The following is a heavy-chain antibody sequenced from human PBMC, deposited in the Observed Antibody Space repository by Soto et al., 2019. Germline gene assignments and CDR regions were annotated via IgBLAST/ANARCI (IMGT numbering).Heavy chain of an antibody. D-gene: IGHD6-13*01. J-gene: IGHJ4*02. Sequence: GGSLRLSCAASGFTFSSYSMNWVRQAPGKGLEWVSSISSSSSYIYYADSVKGRFTISRDNAKNSLYLQMNSLRAEDTAVYYCARDGYGAAAGGDYWGQGTLVTVSS. CDR1: GFTFSSYS. CDR3: ARDGYGAAAGGDY. CDR2: ISSSSSYI. V-gene: IGHV3-21*01.